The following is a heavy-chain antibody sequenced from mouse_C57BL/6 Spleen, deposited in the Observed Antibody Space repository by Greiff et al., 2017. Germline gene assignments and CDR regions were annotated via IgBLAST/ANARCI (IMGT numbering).Heavy chain of an antibody. V-gene: IGHV1-80*01. CDR1: GYAFSSYW. Sequence: QVQLKQSGAELVKPGASVKISCKASGYAFSSYWMNWVKQRPGKGLEWIGQIYPGDGDTNYNGKFKGKATLTADKSSSTAYMQLSSLTSEDSAVYFCAGANWDEYYFDYWGQGTTLTVSS. CDR3: AGANWDEYYFDY. CDR2: IYPGDGDT. D-gene: IGHD4-1*01. J-gene: IGHJ2*01.